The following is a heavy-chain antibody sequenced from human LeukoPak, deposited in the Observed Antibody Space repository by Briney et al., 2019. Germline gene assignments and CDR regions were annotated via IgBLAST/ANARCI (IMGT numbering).Heavy chain of an antibody. CDR2: IYPGDSDT. CDR3: ARLEYGSNYNMDV. D-gene: IGHD6-6*01. CDR1: GYSFTTYW. J-gene: IGHJ6*02. V-gene: IGHV5-51*01. Sequence: GESLKISCKGSGYSFTTYWIGWVRQMPGKGLEWMGIIYPGDSDTRYRPSFQGQVTISADKSITTAYLQWSSLKASDTAIYYCARLEYGSNYNMDVWGQGTTVTVSS.